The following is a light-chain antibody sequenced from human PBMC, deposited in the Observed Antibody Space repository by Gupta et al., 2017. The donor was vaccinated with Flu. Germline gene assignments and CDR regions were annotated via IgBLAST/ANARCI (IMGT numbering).Light chain of an antibody. J-gene: IGLJ3*02. CDR2: EVS. V-gene: IGLV2-8*01. CDR3: SSYAGSNFWV. Sequence: QSALTQPPSASGSPGQSVPLSCTGTSSDVGGYNYVSWYQHHPGKAPKLMIYEVSKRPSGVPDRFSGSKSGNTASLTVSGLQAEDEADYYCSSYAGSNFWVFGGGTKLTVL. CDR1: SSDVGGYNY.